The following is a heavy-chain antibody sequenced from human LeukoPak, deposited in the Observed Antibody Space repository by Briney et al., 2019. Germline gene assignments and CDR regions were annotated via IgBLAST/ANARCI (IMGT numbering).Heavy chain of an antibody. J-gene: IGHJ4*02. Sequence: PSETLSLTCAVYGGSFSGYYWSWIRQPPGKGLEWIGEINHSGSTNYNPSLKSRVTISVDTSKNQFSLKLSSVTAADTAVYYCARTTVTIFDYWGQGTLVTVSS. D-gene: IGHD4-17*01. CDR3: ARTTVTIFDY. V-gene: IGHV4-34*01. CDR1: GGSFSGYY. CDR2: INHSGST.